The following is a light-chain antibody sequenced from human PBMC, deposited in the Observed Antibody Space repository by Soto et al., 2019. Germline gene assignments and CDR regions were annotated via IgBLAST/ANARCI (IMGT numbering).Light chain of an antibody. V-gene: IGKV3-11*01. CDR3: QQRSNWLT. CDR1: QNVANY. CDR2: ESS. Sequence: EIVLTQSPATLSLSPGERATLSCRASQNVANYLDWYQQKPGQAPRLLIYESSNRATGIAARFSGSGSGTDFTLTISSLEPEDFAVYYCQQRSNWLTFGGGTKVEIK. J-gene: IGKJ4*01.